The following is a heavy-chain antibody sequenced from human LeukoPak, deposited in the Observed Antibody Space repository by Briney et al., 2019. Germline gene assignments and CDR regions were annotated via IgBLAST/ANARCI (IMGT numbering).Heavy chain of an antibody. CDR2: ISWNSGHI. CDR1: GFTFDDYA. J-gene: IGHJ4*02. CDR3: ARDLSGVTGYTYGRGIDY. Sequence: GGSLRLSCAASGFTFDDYAMHWVRQAPGKGLEWVSGISWNSGHIGYADSVKGRFTISRDNAKTSLYLQMNSLRAEDTAVYYCARDLSGVTGYTYGRGIDYWGQGTLVTVSS. V-gene: IGHV3-9*01. D-gene: IGHD5-18*01.